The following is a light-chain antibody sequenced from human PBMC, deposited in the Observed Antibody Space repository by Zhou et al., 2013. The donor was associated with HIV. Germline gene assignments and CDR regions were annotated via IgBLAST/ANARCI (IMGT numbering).Light chain of an antibody. Sequence: VLTQSPATLSLSPGERATLSCRASQSISTNLAWYQHKPGQAPRLLIYGASTRATGIPARFSGSGSDTEFTLTISSLQSEDFAVYFCQQYKNWPPWTFGQGTKVEIK. J-gene: IGKJ1*01. CDR1: QSISTN. CDR2: GAS. V-gene: IGKV3-15*01. CDR3: QQYKNWPPWT.